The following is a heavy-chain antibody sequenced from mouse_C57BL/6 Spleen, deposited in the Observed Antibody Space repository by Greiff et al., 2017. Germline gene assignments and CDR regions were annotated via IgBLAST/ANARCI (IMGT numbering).Heavy chain of an antibody. J-gene: IGHJ3*01. V-gene: IGHV1-82*01. CDR2: IYPGDGDT. Sequence: QVQLQQSGPELVKPGASVKISCKASGYAFSSSWMNWVKQRPGKGLEWIGRIYPGDGDTNYNGKFKGKATLTADKSSSTAYMQLSSLTSEDSAVYFCTRGPLSFAYWGQGTLVTVSA. CDR1: GYAFSSSW. D-gene: IGHD6-5*01. CDR3: TRGPLSFAY.